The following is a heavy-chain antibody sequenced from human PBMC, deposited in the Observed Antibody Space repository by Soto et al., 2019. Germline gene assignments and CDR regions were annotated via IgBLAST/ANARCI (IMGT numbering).Heavy chain of an antibody. J-gene: IGHJ3*02. CDR2: INAGSGNGNT. CDR1: GNTFTSYA. V-gene: IGHV1-3*05. CDR3: AICGGDCYSRGFDI. D-gene: IGHD2-21*02. Sequence: QVQLVQSGAEEKKPGASVKVSCKASGNTFTSYAMHWVRQAPGQRLEWMGWINAGSGNGNTKYSQKFQGRVTITRDTYASTSYTELSSLRSEDTAVYYCAICGGDCYSRGFDIWGQGTMVTVSS.